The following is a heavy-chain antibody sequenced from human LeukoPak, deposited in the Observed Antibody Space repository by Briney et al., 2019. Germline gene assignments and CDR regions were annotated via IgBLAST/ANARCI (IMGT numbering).Heavy chain of an antibody. D-gene: IGHD6-19*01. CDR1: GASITSYY. V-gene: IGHV4-59*01. J-gene: IGHJ4*02. CDR3: GRSLSSAWYYFAY. Sequence: SQCLSLACTVSGASITSYYWSWVRQPPRNGMEWIGYIYYSGSTNYNPSLNSRVTISVDTSKNQFSLRLSSVTAADTAVYYCGRSLSSAWYYFAYWGQGTLVTVSS. CDR2: IYYSGST.